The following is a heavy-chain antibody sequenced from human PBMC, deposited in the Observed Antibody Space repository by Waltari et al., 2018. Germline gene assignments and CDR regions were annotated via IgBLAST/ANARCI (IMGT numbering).Heavy chain of an antibody. D-gene: IGHD2-2*01. CDR3: ARGHCSSTSCYPYYYYYYYGMDV. CDR1: GDSVSSNSAA. Sequence: QVQLQQSGPGLVKPSQTLSLTCAISGDSVSSNSAAWNWIRQSPSRGLEWLGRTYYRSKWYNDYAVSVKSRITINPDTSKNQFSLQLNSVTPEDTAVYYCARGHCSSTSCYPYYYYYYYGMDVWGQGTTVTVSS. J-gene: IGHJ6*02. CDR2: TYYRSKWYN. V-gene: IGHV6-1*01.